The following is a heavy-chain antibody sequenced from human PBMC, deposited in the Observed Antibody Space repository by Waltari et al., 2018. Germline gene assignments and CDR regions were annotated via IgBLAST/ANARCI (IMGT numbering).Heavy chain of an antibody. V-gene: IGHV3-30-3*01. Sequence: QVQLVESGGGVVQPGRSLRLSCATSGFNFSNYAMHWVRQAPGKVLGWVAVISYDGSKEYYADSVKGRFTISRDKSKNTLFLQMNSLISVDTAIYYCARAYTSSSGLLWLSAADCWGQGTLVTVSS. D-gene: IGHD6-13*01. CDR3: ARAYTSSSGLLWLSAADC. CDR2: ISYDGSKE. J-gene: IGHJ4*02. CDR1: GFNFSNYA.